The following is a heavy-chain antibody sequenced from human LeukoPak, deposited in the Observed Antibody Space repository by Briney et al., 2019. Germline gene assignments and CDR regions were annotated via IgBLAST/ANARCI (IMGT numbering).Heavy chain of an antibody. CDR1: GFTFDDYA. J-gene: IGHJ6*04. Sequence: GGSLRLSCAASGFTFDDYAMHWVRHAPGKGLEWVSGISWNSGSIGYADSVKGRFTISRENAKNSLYLQMNSLRAEDTALYHCAKDIRPMVRGGLDVWGKGTTVTISS. V-gene: IGHV3-9*01. D-gene: IGHD3-10*01. CDR2: ISWNSGSI. CDR3: AKDIRPMVRGGLDV.